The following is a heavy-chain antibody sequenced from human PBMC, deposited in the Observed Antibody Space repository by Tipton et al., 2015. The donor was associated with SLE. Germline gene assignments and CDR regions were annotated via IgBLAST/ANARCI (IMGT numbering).Heavy chain of an antibody. CDR3: ARVVHYGMDV. CDR2: IITYSDNT. CDR1: GYTFKNYG. V-gene: IGHV1-18*01. Sequence: QSGAEVKKPGASVKVSCKASGYTFKNYGINWVRQAPGQGLEWMGWIITYSDNTKYAQKFQGRVTMTTDTSGSTAYMELRSLRSDDTAVYYCARVVHYGMDVWGQGTTVTVSS. J-gene: IGHJ6*02.